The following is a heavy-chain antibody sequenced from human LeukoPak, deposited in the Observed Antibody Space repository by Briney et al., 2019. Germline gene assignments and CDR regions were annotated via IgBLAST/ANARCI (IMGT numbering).Heavy chain of an antibody. J-gene: IGHJ4*02. D-gene: IGHD6-13*01. Sequence: PGGSLRLSCAASGFTFSSYAMSWVRQAPGKGLEWVSAISGSGGSTYYADSVKGRFTISRDNSKNTLYLQMNSLRAEDTAVYYCAGYSSSWYSPIDYWGQGTLVTVSS. V-gene: IGHV3-23*01. CDR3: AGYSSSWYSPIDY. CDR2: ISGSGGST. CDR1: GFTFSSYA.